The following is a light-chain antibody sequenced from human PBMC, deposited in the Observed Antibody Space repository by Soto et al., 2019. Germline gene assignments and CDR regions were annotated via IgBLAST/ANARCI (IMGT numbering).Light chain of an antibody. CDR1: QAISTW. V-gene: IGKV1D-12*01. Sequence: DIQMTQSPSSVSASVGDRVTITCRASQAISTWLAWYQQKPGKAPKLLIYAASNLQTGVPSRFSGSGSGTDFTLTISSLQPDDFATYYCQQANSFPRTFGQGTKVAIK. J-gene: IGKJ1*01. CDR3: QQANSFPRT. CDR2: AAS.